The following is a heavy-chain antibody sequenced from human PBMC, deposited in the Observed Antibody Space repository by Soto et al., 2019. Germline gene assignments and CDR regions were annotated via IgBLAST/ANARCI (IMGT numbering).Heavy chain of an antibody. Sequence: KASETLSLTCVVYGGSFSDYHWAWIRQPPGKGLEWIGEIKPSGRTTYNPSLKSRVIISRDTSKNHLSLRLSAVTAADTAVYYCARAGGSYEYSMDVWGQGTTVTVSS. CDR3: ARAGGSYEYSMDV. CDR1: GGSFSDYH. V-gene: IGHV4-34*01. D-gene: IGHD5-18*01. CDR2: IKPSGRT. J-gene: IGHJ6*02.